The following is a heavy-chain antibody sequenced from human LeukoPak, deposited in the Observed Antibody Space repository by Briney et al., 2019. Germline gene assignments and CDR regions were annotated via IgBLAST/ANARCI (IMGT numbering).Heavy chain of an antibody. V-gene: IGHV1-8*01. D-gene: IGHD1-7*01. Sequence: ASVKVSCKASGYTFTSYDINWVRQATGQGLEWMGWMNPNSGNTGYAQKLQGRVTMTTDTSTSTAYMELRSLRSDDTAVYYCARRGELNNWFDPWGQGTLVTVSS. CDR3: ARRGELNNWFDP. J-gene: IGHJ5*02. CDR1: GYTFTSYD. CDR2: MNPNSGNT.